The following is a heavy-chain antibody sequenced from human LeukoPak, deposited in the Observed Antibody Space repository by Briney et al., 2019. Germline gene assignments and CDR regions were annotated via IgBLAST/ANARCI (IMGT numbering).Heavy chain of an antibody. V-gene: IGHV3-23*01. CDR2: ISGSDPGT. CDR3: VKGAAGHCSGSIRYALDY. Sequence: GGSLRLSCAASGFTFSTYAMSWVRQAPGKGLEWVSAISGSDPGTYHADSVKGRFTISRDNSKNTLYLQMNSLRVEDTAVYYCVKGAAGHCSGSIRYALDYWGLGTLVTVSS. J-gene: IGHJ4*02. D-gene: IGHD5-12*01. CDR1: GFTFSTYA.